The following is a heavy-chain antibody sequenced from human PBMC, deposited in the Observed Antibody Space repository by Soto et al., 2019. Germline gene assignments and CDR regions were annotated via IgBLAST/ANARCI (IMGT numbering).Heavy chain of an antibody. CDR3: AKNSYGDSWNFGLDV. J-gene: IGHJ6*02. Sequence: GGSLRLSCAASGFTFSSFHMNWVRQAPGRGLEWVAYITSSSDTIYYSDSVKGRFTISRDNGKNSLFLQMNSLRDEDTAVYYCAKNSYGDSWNFGLDVWGQGTTVTVS. CDR2: ITSSSDTI. CDR1: GFTFSSFH. V-gene: IGHV3-48*02. D-gene: IGHD4-17*01.